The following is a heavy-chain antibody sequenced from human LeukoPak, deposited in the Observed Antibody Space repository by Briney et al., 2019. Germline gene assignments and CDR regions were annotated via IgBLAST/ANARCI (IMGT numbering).Heavy chain of an antibody. CDR2: ISGDGGGS. V-gene: IGHV3-43*02. CDR3: ATPSRGGGYDFDN. J-gene: IGHJ4*02. Sequence: GGSLSLFCAASGFSYDDYDVHWVRQAPGKGLEWVSLISGDGGGSYYADSVKGRFTISRDNSKNSLYLQMNSLRLEDTALYYCATPSRGGGYDFDNWGQGALVTVSS. D-gene: IGHD6-19*01. CDR1: GFSYDDYD.